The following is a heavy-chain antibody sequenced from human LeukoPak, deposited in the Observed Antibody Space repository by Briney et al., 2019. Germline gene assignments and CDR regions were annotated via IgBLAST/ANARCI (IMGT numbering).Heavy chain of an antibody. CDR1: GFTFSSYR. J-gene: IGHJ4*02. D-gene: IGHD3-10*01. V-gene: IGHV3-7*01. CDR3: ARAIIDYYGSGSYCYFDY. CDR2: IKQDGSEK. Sequence: GGALRLSCAASGFTFSSYRLSWVREAPGKGLERVANIKQDGSEKCYVDSVKGRFTISRDNAKNSLYLQMNSLRAEDTAVYYCARAIIDYYGSGSYCYFDYWGQGTLVTVSS.